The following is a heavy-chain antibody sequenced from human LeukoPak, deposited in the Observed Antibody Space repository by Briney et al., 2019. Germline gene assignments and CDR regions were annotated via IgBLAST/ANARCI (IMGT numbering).Heavy chain of an antibody. V-gene: IGHV1-69*06. Sequence: ASVKVSCKASGYTFTSYGISWVRQAPGQGLEWMGGIIPIFGTANYAQKFQGRVTITADKSTSTAYMELSSLRSEDTAVYYCASKGHGSSYYHYYYMDVWGKGTTVTVSS. D-gene: IGHD6-6*01. CDR2: IIPIFGTA. CDR3: ASKGHGSSYYHYYYMDV. J-gene: IGHJ6*03. CDR1: GYTFTSYG.